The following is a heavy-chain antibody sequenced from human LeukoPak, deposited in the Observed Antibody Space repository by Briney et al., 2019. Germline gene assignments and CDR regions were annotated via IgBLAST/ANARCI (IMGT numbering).Heavy chain of an antibody. V-gene: IGHV1-8*01. CDR1: GYTFTRYD. Sequence: ASVTVSCKASGYTFTRYDINWLRQAPGQGLEWMGWMNPNSGNTGYAQKFQGRVTMTRNTSISTAYMELSSLRSDDTAVYYGARGSYDSSGYYRTVSPEYYFDYWGQGTLVTVSS. D-gene: IGHD3-22*01. J-gene: IGHJ4*02. CDR2: MNPNSGNT. CDR3: ARGSYDSSGYYRTVSPEYYFDY.